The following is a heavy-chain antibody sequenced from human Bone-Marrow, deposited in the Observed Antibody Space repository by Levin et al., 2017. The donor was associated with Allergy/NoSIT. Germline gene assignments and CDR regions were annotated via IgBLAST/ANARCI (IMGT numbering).Heavy chain of an antibody. CDR3: AKDSSSSGWNWFDP. J-gene: IGHJ5*02. Sequence: GESLKISCAASGFTFSSYGMHWVRQAPGKGLEWVAVISYDGSNKYYADSVKGRFTISRDNSKNTLYLQMNSLRAEDTAVYYCAKDSSSSGWNWFDPWGQGTLVTVSS. V-gene: IGHV3-30*18. D-gene: IGHD6-19*01. CDR2: ISYDGSNK. CDR1: GFTFSSYG.